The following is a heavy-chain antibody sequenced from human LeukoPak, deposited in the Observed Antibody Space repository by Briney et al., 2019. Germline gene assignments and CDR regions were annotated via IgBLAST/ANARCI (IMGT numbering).Heavy chain of an antibody. J-gene: IGHJ4*02. D-gene: IGHD6-6*01. CDR1: GRSISSSSYY. Sequence: SETLSLTCTVSGRSISSSSYYWGWIRQPPGTGLEWIGSIYYSGSTYYNPSLKSRVTISVDTSKNQFSLKLSSVTAADTAVYYCARHAYIAARPGYWGQGTLVTVSS. V-gene: IGHV4-39*01. CDR2: IYYSGST. CDR3: ARHAYIAARPGY.